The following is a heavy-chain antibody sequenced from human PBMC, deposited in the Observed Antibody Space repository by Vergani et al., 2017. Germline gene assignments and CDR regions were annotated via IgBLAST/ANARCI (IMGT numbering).Heavy chain of an antibody. CDR2: MDYSGST. CDR3: ASKRGACRAAYCHSYDF. Sequence: QVHLRESGPGLVKPSETLSLTCTVSGDSVISTDYHWGWIRQPPGKGLEWIGSMDYSGSTSYNPSLESRISISFETPKNQFSLRLTSVTAADTAVYYCASKRGACRAAYCHSYDFWGPGTLVGVSS. CDR1: GDSVISTDYH. J-gene: IGHJ4*02. V-gene: IGHV4-39*01. D-gene: IGHD2-15*01.